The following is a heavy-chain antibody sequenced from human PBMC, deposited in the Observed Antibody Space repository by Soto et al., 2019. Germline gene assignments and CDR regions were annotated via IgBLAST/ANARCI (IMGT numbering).Heavy chain of an antibody. J-gene: IGHJ4*02. CDR2: IYWDDDK. V-gene: IGHV2-5*02. D-gene: IGHD2-2*01. Sequence: QITLKESGPALVKPTQTLTVTCTFAGFSLSTSGVGVGWIRQPPGKALEWLALIYWDDDKRYSPSLKSRLTITKDTSKNPVVLTMTHMDPVDTATYYGAHTDCSSTSCELYYFDYWGQGTLVTVSS. CDR1: GFSLSTSGVG. CDR3: AHTDCSSTSCELYYFDY.